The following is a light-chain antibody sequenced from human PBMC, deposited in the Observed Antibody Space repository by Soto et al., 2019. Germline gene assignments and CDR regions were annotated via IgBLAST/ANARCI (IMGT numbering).Light chain of an antibody. CDR1: QPVSNNF. CDR3: RQYGRSLEFA. V-gene: IGKV3-20*01. J-gene: IGKJ4*01. CDR2: GAS. Sequence: IVLTQSPGALSLAPGERATLSCRASQPVSNNFLAWYQEKPGRGPRLLIYGASTRATGVPDRFSGSGSGTDFTLTISRLDPEDFAVYYCRQYGRSLEFAVGGGTKVEIK.